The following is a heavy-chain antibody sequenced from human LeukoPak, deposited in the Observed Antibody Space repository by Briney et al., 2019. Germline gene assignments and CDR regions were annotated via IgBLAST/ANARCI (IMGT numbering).Heavy chain of an antibody. CDR3: ARGRLDCSGGSCLARWSYYYYGMDV. V-gene: IGHV4-30-4*01. CDR1: GGSISSGDYY. Sequence: SQTLSLTCTVSGGSISSGDYYWSWIRQPPGKGLEWIGYIYYSGSTYYNPSLKSRVTISVDTSKNQFSLKLSSVTAADTAVYYCARGRLDCSGGSCLARWSYYYYGMDVWGQGTTVTVSS. J-gene: IGHJ6*02. CDR2: IYYSGST. D-gene: IGHD2-15*01.